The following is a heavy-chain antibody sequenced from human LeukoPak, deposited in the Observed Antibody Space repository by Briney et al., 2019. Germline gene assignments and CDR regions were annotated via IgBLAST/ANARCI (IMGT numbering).Heavy chain of an antibody. Sequence: PSETLSLTCTVSGGSVSNYYWSWIRQSPGKGLEWIGYIYYTETSYNPSLKSRVTISADTSKNQFSLKLYSVTAADTAVYYCATRKPGNDHGGQVTLVNVHS. CDR1: GGSVSNYY. CDR2: IYYTET. V-gene: IGHV4-59*02. CDR3: ATRKPGNDH. D-gene: IGHD1-1*01. J-gene: IGHJ1*01.